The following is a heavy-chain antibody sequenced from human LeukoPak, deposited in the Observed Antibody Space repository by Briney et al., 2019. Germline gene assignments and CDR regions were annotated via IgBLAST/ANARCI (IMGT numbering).Heavy chain of an antibody. CDR3: ARDLTVEMATILAFDI. D-gene: IGHD5-24*01. J-gene: IGHJ3*02. CDR2: IYTSGST. Sequence: SETLSLTCTVSGGSISSYYWRWIRQPAGKGPEWIGRIYTSGSTNYNPSLKSRVTISVDTSKNQFSLKLSSVTAADTAVYYCARDLTVEMATILAFDIWGQGTMVTVSS. CDR1: GGSISSYY. V-gene: IGHV4-4*07.